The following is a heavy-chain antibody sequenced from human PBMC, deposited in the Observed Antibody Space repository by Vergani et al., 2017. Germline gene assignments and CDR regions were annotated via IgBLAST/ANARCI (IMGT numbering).Heavy chain of an antibody. CDR1: GGSFSGYY. J-gene: IGHJ4*02. CDR2: INHSGST. CDR3: AREVGGAAAGTVVFDY. D-gene: IGHD6-13*01. Sequence: QVQLQQWGAGLLKPSETLSLTCAVYGGSFSGYYWSWIRQPPGKGLEWIAEINHSGSTNYNPSLKSRVTISVDTSKNQFSLKLSSVTAADTAVYYCAREVGGAAAGTVVFDYWGQGTLVTVSS. V-gene: IGHV4-34*01.